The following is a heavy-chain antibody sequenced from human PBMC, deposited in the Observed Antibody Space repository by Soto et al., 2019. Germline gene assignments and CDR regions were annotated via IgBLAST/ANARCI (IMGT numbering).Heavy chain of an antibody. CDR2: ISGSGGST. J-gene: IGHJ6*02. CDR1: GFTFSSYA. D-gene: IGHD2-15*01. Sequence: PGGSLRLSCAASGFTFSSYAMSWVRQAPGKGLEWVSAISGSGGSTYYADSVKGRFTISRDNSKNTLYLQMNSLRAEDTAVHYCAKDKGWVDYYGMDVWGQGTTVTVSS. CDR3: AKDKGWVDYYGMDV. V-gene: IGHV3-23*01.